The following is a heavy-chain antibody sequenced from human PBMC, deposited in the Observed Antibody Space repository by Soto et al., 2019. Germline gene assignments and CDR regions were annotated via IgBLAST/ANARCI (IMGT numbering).Heavy chain of an antibody. CDR2: ISYDGSNK. J-gene: IGHJ4*02. CDR3: AKEDHAYSSNLYVILDY. CDR1: GFTFNSYG. Sequence: PGGSLRLSCAASGFTFNSYGIHWVRQAPGKGLEWVAVISYDGSNKYYADSVKGRFTISRDNSKNTLSLQMNSLRAADTAMYYCAKEDHAYSSNLYVILDYWGQGSLVIVSS. D-gene: IGHD6-13*01. V-gene: IGHV3-30*18.